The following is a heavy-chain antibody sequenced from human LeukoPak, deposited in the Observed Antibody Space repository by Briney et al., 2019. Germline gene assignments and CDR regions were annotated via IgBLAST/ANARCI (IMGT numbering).Heavy chain of an antibody. Sequence: ASVKVSCKASGYTFTGYHMHWVRQAPGQGLEWMGRINPNSGDTNYAQKFQGRVTMTRDTSISMAYMELSRLRSDDTAVYYCARDYCSSTSCLFDYWGQGTLVTVSS. V-gene: IGHV1-2*06. D-gene: IGHD2-2*01. CDR1: GYTFTGYH. CDR2: INPNSGDT. J-gene: IGHJ4*02. CDR3: ARDYCSSTSCLFDY.